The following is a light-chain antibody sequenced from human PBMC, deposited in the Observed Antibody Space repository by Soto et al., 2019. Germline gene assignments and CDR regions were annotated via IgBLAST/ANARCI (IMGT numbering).Light chain of an antibody. CDR1: QSISSY. CDR2: GSF. CDR3: QQSFSTPYT. J-gene: IGKJ2*01. Sequence: DIHMTQSPSSLSLSVGDRVTITCRAGQSISSYLNWYQQKPGKAPKLLFYGSFNLQSGVPSRFSGSGSGTDFTLTISSLQPEDFATYYCQQSFSTPYTFGQGTNLEI. V-gene: IGKV1-39*01.